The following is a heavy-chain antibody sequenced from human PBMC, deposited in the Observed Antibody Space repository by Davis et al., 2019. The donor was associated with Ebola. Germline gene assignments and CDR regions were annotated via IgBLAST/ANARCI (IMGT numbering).Heavy chain of an antibody. J-gene: IGHJ4*02. D-gene: IGHD3-10*01. V-gene: IGHV3-7*01. Sequence: AGSLRLSCAVPASTSSSHCFTLVLYAPGKGGEWVATIKLDGCENDYVDSVKGRFTISRDNAKNSLYLQMNSLRAEDTAVYYCARDSGSAGLRFVYFDYWGQGTLVTVSS. CDR3: ARDSGSAGLRFVYFDY. CDR2: IKLDGCEN. CDR1: ASTSSSHC.